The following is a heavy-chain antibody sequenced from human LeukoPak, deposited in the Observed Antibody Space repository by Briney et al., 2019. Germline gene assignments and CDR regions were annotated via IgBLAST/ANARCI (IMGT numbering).Heavy chain of an antibody. D-gene: IGHD3-10*01. CDR3: VRGPYGSSISNWFDP. CDR2: IYYSGDT. V-gene: IGHV4-59*01. Sequence: PSETLSLTCFVSGGSITGYSWSWIRQAPGKGLEWIGYIYYSGDTYYNPSLNSRLSTSVDTPKKQFSLKLESVTAADTAVYYCVRGPYGSSISNWFDPWGQGVLVTVSS. J-gene: IGHJ5*02. CDR1: GGSITGYS.